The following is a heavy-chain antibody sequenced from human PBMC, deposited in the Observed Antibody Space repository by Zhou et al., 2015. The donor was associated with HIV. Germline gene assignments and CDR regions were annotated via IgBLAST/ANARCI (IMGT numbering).Heavy chain of an antibody. CDR1: GGTFSSYT. D-gene: IGHD3-10*01. V-gene: IGHV1-69*02. CDR2: IIPILGIA. Sequence: QVQLVQSGAEVKKPGSSVKVSCKASGGTFSSYTISWVRQAPGQGLEWMGRIIPILGIANYAQKFQGRVTITADKSTSTAYMELSSLRSEDTAVYYCATPDKNITMVRGGYYNGGALYIWAEGTKWSPSL. J-gene: IGHJ3*02. CDR3: ATPDKNITMVRGGYYNGGALYI.